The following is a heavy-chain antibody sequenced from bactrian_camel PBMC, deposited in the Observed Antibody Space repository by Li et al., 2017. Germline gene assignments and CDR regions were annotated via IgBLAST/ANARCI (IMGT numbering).Heavy chain of an antibody. CDR3: AAEADRQFRLPCYLTADFGY. D-gene: IGHD3*01. CDR1: RSIASRRC. Sequence: QVQLVESGGGSVQARGSLRLSCVSSRSIASRRCMGWFRQAPGKEREAVAVIATGGGITHYADSVKGRFTISEDDAKNTVDLQMNSLKPDGTAMYYCAAEADRQFRLPCYLTADFGYWGQGTQVTVS. CDR2: IATGGGIT. V-gene: IGHV3S54*01. J-gene: IGHJ6*01.